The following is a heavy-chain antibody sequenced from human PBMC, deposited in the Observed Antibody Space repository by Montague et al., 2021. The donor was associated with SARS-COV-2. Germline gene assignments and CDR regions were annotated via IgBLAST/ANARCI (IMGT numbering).Heavy chain of an antibody. CDR3: AKDREVATGGLYYFDY. V-gene: IGHV3-23*01. J-gene: IGHJ4*02. CDR1: GFTFRNYA. Sequence: SLRLSCAASGFTFRNYAMIWVRQAPGKGLEWVSGISGSADITYYADSVKGRFTISRDNSKNTLYLQMSSLRAGDTAVYYCAKDREVATGGLYYFDYWGQGTLVIVSS. CDR2: ISGSADIT. D-gene: IGHD5-24*01.